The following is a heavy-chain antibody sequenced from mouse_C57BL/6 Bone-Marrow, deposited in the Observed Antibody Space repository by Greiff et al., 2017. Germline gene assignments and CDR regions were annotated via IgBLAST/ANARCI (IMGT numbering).Heavy chain of an antibody. CDR2: IDPSGSET. CDR3: ARNGYLYAMDY. V-gene: IGHV1-52*01. J-gene: IGHJ4*01. CDR1: GYTFTSYW. D-gene: IGHD1-2*01. Sequence: QVQLQQPGAELVRPGSSVKLSCKASGYTFTSYWMHWVKQRPIQGLEWIGNIDPSGSETHYNQKFKDKATLTVDKSSSTAYMQLSSLTSEDSAVYYCARNGYLYAMDYWGPGTTVTVAS.